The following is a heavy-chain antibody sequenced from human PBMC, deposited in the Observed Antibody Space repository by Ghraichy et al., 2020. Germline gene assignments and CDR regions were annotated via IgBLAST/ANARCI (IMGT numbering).Heavy chain of an antibody. CDR1: GGSFSGYY. J-gene: IGHJ5*02. CDR3: ARVAGKYCTNGVCTRRWFDP. Sequence: SQTLSLTCAVYGGSFSGYYWSWIRQPPGKGLEWIGEINHSGSTNYNPSLKSRVTISVDTSKNQFSLKLSSVTAADTAVYYCARVAGKYCTNGVCTRRWFDPWGQGTLVTVSS. V-gene: IGHV4-34*01. CDR2: INHSGST. D-gene: IGHD2-8*01.